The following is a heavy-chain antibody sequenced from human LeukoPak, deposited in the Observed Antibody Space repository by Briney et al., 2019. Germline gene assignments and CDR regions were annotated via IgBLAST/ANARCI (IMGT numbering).Heavy chain of an antibody. Sequence: ASVKVSCKASGYTFTGYYMHWVRQAPGQGLEWMGWINPNSGGTNYAQKFQGWVTMTRDTSISTAYMELSRLRSDDTAVYYCARVGSQQLGREDYYGMDVWGQGTTVTVSS. CDR1: GYTFTGYY. CDR2: INPNSGGT. J-gene: IGHJ6*02. V-gene: IGHV1-2*04. CDR3: ARVGSQQLGREDYYGMDV. D-gene: IGHD6-13*01.